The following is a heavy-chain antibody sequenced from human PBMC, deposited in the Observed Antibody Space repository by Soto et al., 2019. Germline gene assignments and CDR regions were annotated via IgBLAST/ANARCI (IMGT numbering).Heavy chain of an antibody. CDR2: INHSGST. CDR3: ARAVWFGELYFDY. D-gene: IGHD3-10*01. Sequence: SEPLSLTCAVYGGSFSGYYWSWIRQPPGKGLEWIGEINHSGSTNYNPSLKSRVTISVDTSKNHFSLKLSSVTAADTAVYYCARAVWFGELYFDYWGQGTLVTVSS. V-gene: IGHV4-34*01. CDR1: GGSFSGYY. J-gene: IGHJ4*02.